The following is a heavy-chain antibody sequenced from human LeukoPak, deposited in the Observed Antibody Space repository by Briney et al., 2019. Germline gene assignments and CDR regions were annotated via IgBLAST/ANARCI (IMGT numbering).Heavy chain of an antibody. J-gene: IGHJ5*02. CDR1: GYTFTGHY. Sequence: GASVKVSCKAAGYTFTGHYLHWVRQAPGQGLEWMGWINPKSGGSNYAPKFEGRVTMTRDTSITTAYMELHRLTSDDTAVYYCARFYCSISDCYGQTNWFDPWGQGTLATVSS. D-gene: IGHD2-2*01. V-gene: IGHV1-2*02. CDR2: INPKSGGS. CDR3: ARFYCSISDCYGQTNWFDP.